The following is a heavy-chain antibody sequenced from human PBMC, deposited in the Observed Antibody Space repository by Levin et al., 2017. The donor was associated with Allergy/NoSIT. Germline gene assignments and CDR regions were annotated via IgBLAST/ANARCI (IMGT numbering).Heavy chain of an antibody. D-gene: IGHD3-10*01. CDR1: GGSISSSSYY. CDR2: IYYSGST. CDR3: ARRGEGLLWFGSDPPIAFDI. Sequence: PSETLSLTCTVSGGSISSSSYYWGWIRQPPGKGLEWIGSIYYSGSTYYNPSLKSRVTISVDTSKNQFSLKLSSVTAADTAVYYCARRGEGLLWFGSDPPIAFDIWGQGTMVTVSS. J-gene: IGHJ3*02. V-gene: IGHV4-39*01.